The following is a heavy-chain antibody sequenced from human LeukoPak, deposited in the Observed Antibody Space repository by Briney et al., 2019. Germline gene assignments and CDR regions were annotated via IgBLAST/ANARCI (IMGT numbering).Heavy chain of an antibody. CDR3: AKIPKGLIVVVPAAKRESNYYYMDV. CDR1: GFTFSSYD. CDR2: ISDSGGRT. V-gene: IGHV3-23*01. D-gene: IGHD2-2*01. J-gene: IGHJ6*03. Sequence: GGSLRLSCAASGFTFSSYDMNWVRQAPGKGLEWVSAISDSGGRTYYADSVKGRFTISRDNSKNTLYLQMSSLRAEDTAVYYCAKIPKGLIVVVPAAKRESNYYYMDVWGKGTTVTVSS.